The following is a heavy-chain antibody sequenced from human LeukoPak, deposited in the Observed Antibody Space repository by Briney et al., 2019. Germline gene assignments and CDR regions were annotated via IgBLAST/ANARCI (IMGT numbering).Heavy chain of an antibody. CDR2: ISYDGSNK. CDR3: VREPDSSFLGYFDY. D-gene: IGHD6-19*01. Sequence: GGSLRLSCAASGFTFSSYAMHWVRQAPGKGLEWVAVISYDGSNKYYADSVKGRFTISRDNSKNTLYLQMNSLRAEDTAVYYCVREPDSSFLGYFDYWGQGTLVTVSS. CDR1: GFTFSSYA. V-gene: IGHV3-30*04. J-gene: IGHJ4*02.